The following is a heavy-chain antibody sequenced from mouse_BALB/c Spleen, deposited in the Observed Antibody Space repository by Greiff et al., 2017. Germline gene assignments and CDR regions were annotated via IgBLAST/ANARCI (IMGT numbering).Heavy chain of an antibody. Sequence: EVQLQQSGPELVKPGASVKMSCKASGYTFTSYVMHWVKQKPGQGLEWIGYINPYNDGTKYNEKFKGKATLTSDKSSSTAYMELSSLTSEDSAVYYCARMGQLGLRRFAYWGQGTLVTVSA. V-gene: IGHV1-14*01. CDR3: ARMGQLGLRRFAY. D-gene: IGHD3-2*01. CDR2: INPYNDGT. J-gene: IGHJ3*01. CDR1: GYTFTSYV.